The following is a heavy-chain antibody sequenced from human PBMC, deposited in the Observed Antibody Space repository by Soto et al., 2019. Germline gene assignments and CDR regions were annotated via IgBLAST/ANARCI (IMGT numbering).Heavy chain of an antibody. CDR2: ISYDGSNK. D-gene: IGHD2-21*02. CDR3: AKDPHIVVVTAIYFYYGMDV. V-gene: IGHV3-30*18. Sequence: QVQLVESGGGVVQPGRSLRLSCAASGFTFSSYGMHWVRQAPGKGLEWVAVISYDGSNKYFADSVKGRFTISRDNSTNTLYLQMNSLRTEDTAVYYCAKDPHIVVVTAIYFYYGMDVWGQGTTVTVSS. J-gene: IGHJ6*02. CDR1: GFTFSSYG.